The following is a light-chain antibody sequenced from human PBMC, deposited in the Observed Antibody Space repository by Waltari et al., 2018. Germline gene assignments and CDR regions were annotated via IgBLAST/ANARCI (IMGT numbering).Light chain of an antibody. CDR3: AAWDDSLHGWV. V-gene: IGLV1-44*01. CDR1: SSNIGSNT. CDR2: SNN. J-gene: IGLJ3*02. Sequence: QSVLTQPPSASGTPGQRVTISCSGSSSNIGSNTVNWYQQLPGTAPKLLVDSNNQRPSGVPDRFAGPKSGTSASLASSGLQSEDEADYYCAAWDDSLHGWVFGGGTKLTVL.